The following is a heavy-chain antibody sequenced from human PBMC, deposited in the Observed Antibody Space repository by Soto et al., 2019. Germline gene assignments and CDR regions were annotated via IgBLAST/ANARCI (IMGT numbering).Heavy chain of an antibody. CDR3: ARATGADKEDY. J-gene: IGHJ4*02. D-gene: IGHD3-10*01. Sequence: EVQLVESGGGLVQPGGSLRLSCAASGFTFSSYWMSWVRQAPGKGLEWVANIKEDGSERYYVDSVKGRFTISRDNAKNSLYLHTNSRRAEDTAVYDGARATGADKEDYWGQGTLVTVAS. V-gene: IGHV3-7*04. CDR2: IKEDGSER. CDR1: GFTFSSYW.